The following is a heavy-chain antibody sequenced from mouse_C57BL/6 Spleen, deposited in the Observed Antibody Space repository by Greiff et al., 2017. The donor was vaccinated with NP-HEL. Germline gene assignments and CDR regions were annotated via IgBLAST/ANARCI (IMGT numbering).Heavy chain of an antibody. D-gene: IGHD2-3*01. Sequence: EVMLVESGGGLVQPKGSLKLSCAASGFTFNTYAMNWVRQAPGKALEWVARIRSKGSSYATYYADSVKDRFTISRDDSQSMLYLQMNNLKTEDTAMYYCVREEDDDHGWFADWGQGTLVTVSA. CDR1: GFTFNTYA. J-gene: IGHJ3*01. CDR3: VREEDDDHGWFAD. V-gene: IGHV10-3*01. CDR2: IRSKGSSYAT.